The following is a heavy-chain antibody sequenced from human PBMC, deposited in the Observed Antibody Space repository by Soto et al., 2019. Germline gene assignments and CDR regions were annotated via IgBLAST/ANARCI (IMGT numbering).Heavy chain of an antibody. CDR3: ARGSVTWIQLGRDYYYGMDV. J-gene: IGHJ6*02. CDR2: IIPIVGTA. Sequence: QVQLVQSGAEVKKPGSSVKVSCKASGGTFSSYAISWVRQAPGQGLEWMGGIIPIVGTAKYAQKFQGRVTITADESTSTAYMELSSLRSEDTAVYYCARGSVTWIQLGRDYYYGMDVWGQGTTVTVAS. V-gene: IGHV1-69*01. CDR1: GGTFSSYA. D-gene: IGHD5-18*01.